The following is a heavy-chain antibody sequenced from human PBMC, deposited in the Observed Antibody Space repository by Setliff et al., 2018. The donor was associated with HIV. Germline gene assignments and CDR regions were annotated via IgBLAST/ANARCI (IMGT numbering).Heavy chain of an antibody. V-gene: IGHV1-2*02. CDR2: INPKSGGT. Sequence: GASVKVSCKTSGYTFTGYYMHWVRQAPGQGLEWMGWINPKSGGTKYAQKFQARVTMTRDTSISTAYMELSRLRSDDTAVYYCARAASSYDYGDYRVLVYWGQGSLVTVPQ. J-gene: IGHJ4*02. D-gene: IGHD4-17*01. CDR1: GYTFTGYY. CDR3: ARAASSYDYGDYRVLVY.